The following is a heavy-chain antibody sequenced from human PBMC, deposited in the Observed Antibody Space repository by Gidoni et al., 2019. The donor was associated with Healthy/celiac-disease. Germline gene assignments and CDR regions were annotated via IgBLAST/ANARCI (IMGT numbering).Heavy chain of an antibody. CDR2: IHYSGNT. J-gene: IGHJ4*02. D-gene: IGHD2-21*02. Sequence: QVQLQESGPGLVKPSETLSLTCIVSGGSISGYYWSWIRQPPGKGLEWIGNIHYSGNTGYDPSLKSRVSISLDTSKNQFSRRLNSVTAADTAVYYCARWWACGGDCYYLDYWGQGALVTVSS. V-gene: IGHV4-59*01. CDR3: ARWWACGGDCYYLDY. CDR1: GGSISGYY.